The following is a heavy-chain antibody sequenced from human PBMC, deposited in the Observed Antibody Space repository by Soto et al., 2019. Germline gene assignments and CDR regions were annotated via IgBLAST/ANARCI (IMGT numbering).Heavy chain of an antibody. D-gene: IGHD3-9*01. J-gene: IGHJ5*02. CDR3: ASLRYFDWWYDSWFDP. Sequence: SETLSLTCTVSGGSISSYYWSWIRQPPGKGLEWIGYIYYSGSTNYNPSLKSRVTISVDTSKNQFSLKLSSVTAADTAVYYCASLRYFDWWYDSWFDPWGQGTLVTVSS. V-gene: IGHV4-59*01. CDR2: IYYSGST. CDR1: GGSISSYY.